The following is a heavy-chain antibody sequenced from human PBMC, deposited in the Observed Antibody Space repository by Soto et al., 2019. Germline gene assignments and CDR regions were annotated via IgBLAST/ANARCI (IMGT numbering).Heavy chain of an antibody. CDR1: VGTFSSYA. J-gene: IGHJ3*02. CDR3: ARGRSYYGSGSYYYAFDI. Sequence: SVKVSCNASVGTFSSYAISWVRQAPGQGLEWMGGIIPIFGTANYAQKFQGRVTITADDSTSTAYMELSSLRSEDTAVYYCARGRSYYGSGSYYYAFDIWGQGTMVTVSS. CDR2: IIPIFGTA. V-gene: IGHV1-69*13. D-gene: IGHD3-10*01.